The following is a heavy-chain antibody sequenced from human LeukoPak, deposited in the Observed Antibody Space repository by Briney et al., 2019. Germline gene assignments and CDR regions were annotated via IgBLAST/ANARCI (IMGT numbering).Heavy chain of an antibody. CDR3: ARDGDKYSSGPNDY. CDR1: GYTFTGYY. J-gene: IGHJ4*02. Sequence: PWASVKVSCKASGYTFTGYYMHWVRQAPGQGLEWMGWINPNSGGTNYAQKFQGRVTMTRDTSISTAYMELSRLRSDDTAVYYYARDGDKYSSGPNDYWGQGTLVTVSS. V-gene: IGHV1-2*02. D-gene: IGHD6-19*01. CDR2: INPNSGGT.